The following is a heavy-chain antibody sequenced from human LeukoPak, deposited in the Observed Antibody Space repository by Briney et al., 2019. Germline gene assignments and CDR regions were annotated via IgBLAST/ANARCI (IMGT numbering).Heavy chain of an antibody. Sequence: SETLSLTCTISGGSITNSKYYWSWIRQPPGKGLEWIGYIYYSGSTNYNPSLKSRVTISVDTSKNQFSLKLSSVTAADTAVYYCVREGWQWLVHAFDIWGQGTMVTGSS. CDR2: IYYSGST. J-gene: IGHJ3*02. D-gene: IGHD6-19*01. CDR3: VREGWQWLVHAFDI. V-gene: IGHV4-61*01. CDR1: GGSITNSKYY.